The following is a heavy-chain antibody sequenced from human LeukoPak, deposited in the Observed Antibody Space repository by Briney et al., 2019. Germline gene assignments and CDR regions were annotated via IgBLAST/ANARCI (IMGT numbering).Heavy chain of an antibody. D-gene: IGHD1-14*01. Sequence: ASVKVSCKASGYTFTSYDINWVRQATGQGLEWMGWMNPNSGNTGYAQEFQGRVTMTRNTSISTAYMELSSLRSEDTAVYYCARDNLIVVGDYWGQGTLVTVSS. V-gene: IGHV1-8*01. J-gene: IGHJ4*02. CDR3: ARDNLIVVGDY. CDR1: GYTFTSYD. CDR2: MNPNSGNT.